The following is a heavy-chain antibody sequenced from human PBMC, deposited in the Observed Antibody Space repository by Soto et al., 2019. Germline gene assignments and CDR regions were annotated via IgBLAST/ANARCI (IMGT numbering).Heavy chain of an antibody. CDR1: GFTFSTYG. D-gene: IGHD3-22*01. Sequence: GGSLRLSCVASGFTFSTYGMHWVRQAPGKGLEWVVGIRNDGTETYYADSVKGRFTISRDNAKNTLSLQMDSLRAEDTAVYYCVRYDNSYFDFCGHGTLVTVSS. CDR2: IRNDGTET. V-gene: IGHV3-33*01. J-gene: IGHJ4*01. CDR3: VRYDNSYFDF.